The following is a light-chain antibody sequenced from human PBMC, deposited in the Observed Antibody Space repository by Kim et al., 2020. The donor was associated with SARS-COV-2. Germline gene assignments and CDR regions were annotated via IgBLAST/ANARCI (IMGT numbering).Light chain of an antibody. J-gene: IGLJ2*01. Sequence: QSITISCTGTSSDVGTYNLVSWYKQNPDKAPKLIIYEVDKRPSGVSHRCSGAKSGNTASLTISGLQADDEADYYCSSYAGSTTFVVFGGGTQLTVL. CDR1: SSDVGTYNL. CDR2: EVD. CDR3: SSYAGSTTFVV. V-gene: IGLV2-23*02.